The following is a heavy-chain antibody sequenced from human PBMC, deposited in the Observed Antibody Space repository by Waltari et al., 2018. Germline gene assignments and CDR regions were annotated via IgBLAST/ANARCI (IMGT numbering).Heavy chain of an antibody. CDR3: AKASRISTYYYGSGSSRYYWYFDL. D-gene: IGHD3-10*01. Sequence: EVQLLESGGGLVQPGGSLRLSCAASGFTFSSYAMSWVRQAPGKGLEWVSAISGSGGSTYYADSVKGRFTISRDNSKNTLYLQMNSLRAEDTAVYYCAKASRISTYYYGSGSSRYYWYFDLWGRGTLVTVSS. J-gene: IGHJ2*01. V-gene: IGHV3-23*01. CDR2: ISGSGGST. CDR1: GFTFSSYA.